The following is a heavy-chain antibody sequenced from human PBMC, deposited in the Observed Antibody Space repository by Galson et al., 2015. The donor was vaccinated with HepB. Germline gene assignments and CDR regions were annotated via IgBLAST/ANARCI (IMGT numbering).Heavy chain of an antibody. CDR2: IYYSGST. D-gene: IGHD3-10*01. J-gene: IGHJ6*02. CDR3: VRDRGGSGSYLSKFYDMDV. V-gene: IGHV4-61*01. CDR1: GGSVSSSSYY. Sequence: QVQLQESGPGLVRPSETLSLTCTVSGGSVSSSSYYWSWIRQPPGKGLEWIGYIYYSGSTNYNPSLKSRVTISVDTSKNQFSLKLSSVTAADTATYYCVRDRGGSGSYLSKFYDMDVWGQGTTVTVSS.